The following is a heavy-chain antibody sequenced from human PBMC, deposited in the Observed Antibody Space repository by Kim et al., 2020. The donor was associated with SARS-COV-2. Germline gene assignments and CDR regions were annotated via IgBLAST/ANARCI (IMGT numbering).Heavy chain of an antibody. CDR1: GYTFTSYY. Sequence: ASVKVSCKASGYTFTSYYMHWVRQAPGQGLEWMGIINPSGGSTSYAQKFQGRVTMTRDTSTSTVYMELSSLRSEDTAVYYCARDRPHSVSYYYYGMDVWGQGTTVTVSS. V-gene: IGHV1-46*01. J-gene: IGHJ6*02. CDR3: ARDRPHSVSYYYYGMDV. CDR2: INPSGGST.